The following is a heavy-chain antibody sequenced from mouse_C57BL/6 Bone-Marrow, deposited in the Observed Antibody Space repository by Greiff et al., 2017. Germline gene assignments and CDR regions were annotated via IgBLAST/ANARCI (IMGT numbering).Heavy chain of an antibody. V-gene: IGHV1-85*01. CDR3: ATTGTRGRFDY. Sequence: VKLMESGPELVKPGASVKLSCKASGYTFTSYDINWVKQRPGQGLEWIGWIYPRDGSTKYNEKFKGKATLTVDTSSSTAYMELHSLTSEDSAVYFCATTGTRGRFDYWGQGTTLTVSS. D-gene: IGHD4-1*02. CDR2: IYPRDGST. J-gene: IGHJ2*01. CDR1: GYTFTSYD.